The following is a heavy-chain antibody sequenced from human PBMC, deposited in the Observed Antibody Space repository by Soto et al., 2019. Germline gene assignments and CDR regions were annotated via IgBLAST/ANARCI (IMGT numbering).Heavy chain of an antibody. CDR2: ISSSGSTI. CDR1: GFTFSDYY. J-gene: IGHJ4*02. V-gene: IGHV3-11*01. Sequence: SCAASGFTFSDYYMSWIRQAPGKGLEWVSYISSSGSTIYYADSVKGRFTISRDNAKNSLYLQMNSLRAEDTAVYYCARDLAYYYDSSGYPRYFDYWGQGTLVTVSS. CDR3: ARDLAYYYDSSGYPRYFDY. D-gene: IGHD3-22*01.